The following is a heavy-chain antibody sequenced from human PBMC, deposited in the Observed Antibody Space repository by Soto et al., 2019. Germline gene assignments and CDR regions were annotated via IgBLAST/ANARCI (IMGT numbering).Heavy chain of an antibody. D-gene: IGHD2-15*01. CDR1: CYLSRSGNY. CDR3: ARERWYDAFDI. J-gene: IGHJ3*02. CDR2: VYHGGSS. V-gene: IGHV4-38-2*02. Sequence: PSETLSLTCAVSCYLSRSGNYCGCIRQPPGKGLECIGSVYHGGSSLYNPSLKSRVTIPVDVSKNQFSLELRSVTAADTAMYYCARERWYDAFDIWGQGKVVNVSS.